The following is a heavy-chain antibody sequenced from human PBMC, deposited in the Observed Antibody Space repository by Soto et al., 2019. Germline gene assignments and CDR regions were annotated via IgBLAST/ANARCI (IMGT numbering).Heavy chain of an antibody. V-gene: IGHV1-18*01. D-gene: IGHD3-3*01. J-gene: IGHJ6*02. CDR3: ARDEGGHYDFWSGYYGYYYGMDV. Sequence: ASVKVSCKASGYTFTSYGISWVRQAPGQGLEWMGWISAYNGNTNYAQKLQGRVTMTTDTSTSTAYMERMSLRSDDTAVYYCARDEGGHYDFWSGYYGYYYGMDVWGQGTTVTVSS. CDR1: GYTFTSYG. CDR2: ISAYNGNT.